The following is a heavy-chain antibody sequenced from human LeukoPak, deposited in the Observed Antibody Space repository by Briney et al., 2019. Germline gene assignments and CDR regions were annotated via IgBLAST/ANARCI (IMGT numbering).Heavy chain of an antibody. V-gene: IGHV4-59*01. D-gene: IGHD6-13*01. J-gene: IGHJ3*02. CDR3: ARDSSPGGVDAFDI. Sequence: PSETLSLTCIVSGGSISSYYWSWIRQPPGKGLEWIGYIYYSGSTNHNPSLKSRVTISVDTSKNQFSLKLSSVTAADTAVYYCARDSSPGGVDAFDIWGQGTMVTVSS. CDR1: GGSISSYY. CDR2: IYYSGST.